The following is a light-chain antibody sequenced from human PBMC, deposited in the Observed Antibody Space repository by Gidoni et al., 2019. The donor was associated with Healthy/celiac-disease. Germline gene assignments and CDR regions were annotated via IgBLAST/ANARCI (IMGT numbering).Light chain of an antibody. CDR2: AAS. Sequence: DIQMPQSPSSLSASVGDRVTITCRASQSLGSYLNWYQQKPGKAPKLQIYAASSLQSGVPSRFSGSGSGTDFTLTISSLQPEDFATYYCQQSYSTPQTFGQGTKVEIK. CDR3: QQSYSTPQT. J-gene: IGKJ1*01. V-gene: IGKV1-39*01. CDR1: QSLGSY.